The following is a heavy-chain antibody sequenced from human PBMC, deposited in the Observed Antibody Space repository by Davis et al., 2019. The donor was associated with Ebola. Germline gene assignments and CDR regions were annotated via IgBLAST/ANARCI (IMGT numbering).Heavy chain of an antibody. CDR2: IYYSGSP. CDR1: GGSISSSSYY. Sequence: SETLSLTCTVSGGSISSSSYYWGWIRQPPGKGLEWIGSIYYSGSPYYNPSLKSRVTISVDTSKNQFSLKLTSVTAADTAVYYCAREVGVVVRFDPWGQGTLVSVSS. J-gene: IGHJ5*02. V-gene: IGHV4-39*07. CDR3: AREVGVVVRFDP. D-gene: IGHD3-3*01.